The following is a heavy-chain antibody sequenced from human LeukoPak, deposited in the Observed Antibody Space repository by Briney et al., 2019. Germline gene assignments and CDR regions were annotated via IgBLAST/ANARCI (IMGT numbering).Heavy chain of an antibody. CDR3: ARGLFSAPLVAADY. Sequence: GGSLRLSCAASGFTFSSYSMNWVRQAPGKGLEWVSYISSLSGTINYADSVKGRFIISRDNAKNSMFLQMNSLRAEDTAVYYCARGLFSAPLVAADYWGQGTLVTVSS. D-gene: IGHD2-15*01. J-gene: IGHJ4*02. CDR2: ISSLSGTI. CDR1: GFTFSSYS. V-gene: IGHV3-48*01.